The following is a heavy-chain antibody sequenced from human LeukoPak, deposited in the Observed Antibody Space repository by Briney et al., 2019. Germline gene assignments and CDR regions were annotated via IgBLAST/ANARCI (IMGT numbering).Heavy chain of an antibody. Sequence: GGYLRLSCAASGFTFSNAWMSWVRQAPGKGLERVGRIKSKTDGGTTDYAAPVKGRFTISRDDSKNTLYLQMNSLKTEDTAVYYCTTGLLRYFVNRDYWGQGTLVTVSS. CDR3: TTGLLRYFVNRDY. CDR2: IKSKTDGGTT. D-gene: IGHD3-9*01. J-gene: IGHJ4*02. CDR1: GFTFSNAW. V-gene: IGHV3-15*01.